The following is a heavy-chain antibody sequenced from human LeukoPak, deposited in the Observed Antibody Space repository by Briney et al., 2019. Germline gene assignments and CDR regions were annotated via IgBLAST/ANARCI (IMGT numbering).Heavy chain of an antibody. V-gene: IGHV5-51*01. CDR1: GYSFTSYW. CDR3: ARSHVLLWFGELENWFDP. CDR2: VYPGDSDT. D-gene: IGHD3-10*01. J-gene: IGHJ5*02. Sequence: GESLKISCKGSGYSFTSYWIGWVRQMPGKGLEWMGIVYPGDSDTRYSPSFQGQVTISADKSISTAYLQWSSLKASDTAMYYCARSHVLLWFGELENWFDPWGQGTLVTVSS.